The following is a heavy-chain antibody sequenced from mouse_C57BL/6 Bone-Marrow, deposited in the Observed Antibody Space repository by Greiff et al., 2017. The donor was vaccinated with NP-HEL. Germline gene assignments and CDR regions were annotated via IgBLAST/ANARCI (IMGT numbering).Heavy chain of an antibody. CDR2: LYPGDGDT. D-gene: IGHD1-1*01. CDR3: ARGYGSSYYYFDY. CDR1: GYAFSSYW. J-gene: IGHJ2*01. V-gene: IGHV1-80*01. Sequence: QVQLQQSGAELVKPGASVKISCKASGYAFSSYWLNWVKQRPGTGLEWIGQLYPGDGDTNYNGKFKGKATLTADKSSSTAYMQLSSLTSEDSAVYFCARGYGSSYYYFDYWGQGTTLTVSS.